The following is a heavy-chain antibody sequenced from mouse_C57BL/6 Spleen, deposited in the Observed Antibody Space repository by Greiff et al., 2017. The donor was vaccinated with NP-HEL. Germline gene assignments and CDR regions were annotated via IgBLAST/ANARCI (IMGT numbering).Heavy chain of an antibody. D-gene: IGHD1-1*01. CDR1: GFTFSDYY. Sequence: DVQLQESEGGLVQPGSSMKLSCTASGFTFSDYYMAWVRQVPEKGLEWVANINYDGSSTYYLDSLKSRYIISRDNAKNILYLQMSSLKSEDTATYYCARIYGSSYRYFDVWGTGTTVTVSS. CDR3: ARIYGSSYRYFDV. J-gene: IGHJ1*03. CDR2: INYDGSST. V-gene: IGHV5-16*01.